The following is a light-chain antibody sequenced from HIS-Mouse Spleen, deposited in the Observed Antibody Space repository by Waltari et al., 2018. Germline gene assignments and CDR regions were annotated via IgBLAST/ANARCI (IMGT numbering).Light chain of an antibody. Sequence: QSALTQPASVSGSPGQSITISCTGTSSDVGGYNYVSWYQQHPGKAPKRMIYEVSNGPSGVSNGYPGSKTGNTASLTIPGLQAEDEADYYCSSYTSSSTLGFGGGTKLTVL. CDR2: EVS. V-gene: IGLV2-14*01. CDR3: SSYTSSSTLG. CDR1: SSDVGGYNY. J-gene: IGLJ2*01.